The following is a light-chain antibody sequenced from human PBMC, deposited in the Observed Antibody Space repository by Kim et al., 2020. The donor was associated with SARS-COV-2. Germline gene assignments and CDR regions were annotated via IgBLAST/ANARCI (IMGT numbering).Light chain of an antibody. V-gene: IGLV10-54*01. CDR1: SNNVGNQG. Sequence: QAGLTQPPSVSKGLRQTATLTCTGNSNNVGNQGAAWLQQHQGHPPKFLSYRNNNLPSGISERFSASRSGNTASLTITGLQPEDEADYYCSAWDTSLGVWVFGGGTQLTVL. J-gene: IGLJ3*02. CDR3: SAWDTSLGVWV. CDR2: RNN.